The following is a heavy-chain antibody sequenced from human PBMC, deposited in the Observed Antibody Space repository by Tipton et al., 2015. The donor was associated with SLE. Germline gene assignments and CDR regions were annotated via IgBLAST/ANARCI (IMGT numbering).Heavy chain of an antibody. CDR3: ARGSVPAAYYYYYYMDV. D-gene: IGHD2-2*01. CDR2: ISYSGST. V-gene: IGHV4-31*03. J-gene: IGHJ6*03. Sequence: TLSLTCTVSGVSISSGGYYWSWIRQSPGKGLEWIGYISYSGSTNYNSSLKSRLTISVDTSKNQFSLKLSSVTAADTAVYYCARGSVPAAYYYYYYMDVWGKGTTVTVSS. CDR1: GVSISSGGYY.